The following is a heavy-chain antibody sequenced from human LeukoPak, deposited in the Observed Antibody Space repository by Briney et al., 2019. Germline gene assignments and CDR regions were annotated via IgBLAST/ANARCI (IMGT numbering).Heavy chain of an antibody. CDR1: GFTFSSYD. CDR3: AQWSRYFDY. J-gene: IGHJ4*02. V-gene: IGHV3-23*01. CDR2: IRPSGDNT. D-gene: IGHD1-26*01. Sequence: GGALRLSCAASGFTFSSYDMTWVRQAPGRGLEWVSSIRPSGDNTYYADSVKGRFTISRDNSKNTLYLQMNSLRAEDTALYFCAQWSRYFDYWGQGTLVTVSS.